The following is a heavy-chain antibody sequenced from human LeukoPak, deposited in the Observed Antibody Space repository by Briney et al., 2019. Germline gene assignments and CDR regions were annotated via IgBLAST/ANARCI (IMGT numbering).Heavy chain of an antibody. D-gene: IGHD1-26*01. J-gene: IGHJ4*02. CDR3: AKDLRGTFIGDFDS. Sequence: GGSLRLSCAASRFTFSSYAMSWVRQAPGKGLEWVSAISGSGGSTYYADSVKGRFIISRDNSKNTLYLQMNSLRAKDTAVYYCAKDLRGTFIGDFDSWGQGTLVTVSS. CDR1: RFTFSSYA. V-gene: IGHV3-23*01. CDR2: ISGSGGST.